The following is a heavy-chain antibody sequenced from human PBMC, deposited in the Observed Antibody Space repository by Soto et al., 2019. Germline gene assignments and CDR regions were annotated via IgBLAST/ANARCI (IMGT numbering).Heavy chain of an antibody. Sequence: PGESLKISCKASGYSFTTYWIGWVRQMPGKGLEWMGITYPGDSDTRYSPSFQGRVTISADKSISTAYLQWSSLQASDTAMYYCTRGLGTAIVGDYWGQGTLVTVSS. CDR1: GYSFTTYW. CDR2: TYPGDSDT. V-gene: IGHV5-51*01. CDR3: TRGLGTAIVGDY. J-gene: IGHJ4*02. D-gene: IGHD5-18*01.